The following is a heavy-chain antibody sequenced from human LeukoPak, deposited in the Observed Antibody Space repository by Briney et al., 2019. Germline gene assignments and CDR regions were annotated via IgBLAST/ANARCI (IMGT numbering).Heavy chain of an antibody. CDR1: GYSISSGYY. V-gene: IGHV4-38-2*02. Sequence: PSETLSLTCTVSGYSISSGYYWGWIRQPPGKGLEWIGSIYHSGSTYYNPSLKSRVTISVDTSKNQFSLKLSSVTAADTAVYYCAREERFGEPRIDYWGQGTLVTVSS. CDR2: IYHSGST. D-gene: IGHD3-10*01. CDR3: AREERFGEPRIDY. J-gene: IGHJ4*02.